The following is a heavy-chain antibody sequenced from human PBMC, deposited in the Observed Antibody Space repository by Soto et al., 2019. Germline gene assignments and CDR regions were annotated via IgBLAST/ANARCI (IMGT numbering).Heavy chain of an antibody. D-gene: IGHD2-2*01. CDR1: GGSISSGGYY. Sequence: SETLSLTCTVSGGSISSGGYYWSWIRQHPGKGLEWIGYIYYSGSTYYNPSLKSRVTISVDTSKNQFSLKLSSVTAADTAVYYCARMVVVVPAAISSYWFDPWGQGTLVTVS. J-gene: IGHJ5*02. V-gene: IGHV4-31*03. CDR2: IYYSGST. CDR3: ARMVVVVPAAISSYWFDP.